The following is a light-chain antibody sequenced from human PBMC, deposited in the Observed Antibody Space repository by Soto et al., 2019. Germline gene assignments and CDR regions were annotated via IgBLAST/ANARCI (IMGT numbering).Light chain of an antibody. CDR1: HDITSF. V-gene: IGKV1-33*01. CDR3: QQSHTSPYT. CDR2: DAS. J-gene: IGKJ2*01. Sequence: DIQMTQSPSSLSASVGDRVTITCQASHDITSFLNWYQHKPGRAPKLLIYDASILEAGVPTRFSGSGSGTHFTFTISSLQPEDVATYYCQQSHTSPYTFGQGTKVEI.